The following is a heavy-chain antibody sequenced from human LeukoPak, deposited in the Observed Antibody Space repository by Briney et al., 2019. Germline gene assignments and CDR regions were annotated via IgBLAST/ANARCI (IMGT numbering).Heavy chain of an antibody. V-gene: IGHV3-7*03. J-gene: IGHJ4*02. CDR3: ARDPRGYCSGGSCHKPYYFDY. CDR1: GFTFSSYW. D-gene: IGHD2-15*01. CDR2: IKQDGSEK. Sequence: PGGSLRLSCAASGFTFSSYWMSWVRQAPGKGLEWVANIKQDGSEKYYVDSVKGRFTISRDNAKNSLYLQMNSLRAEDTALYYCARDPRGYCSGGSCHKPYYFDYWGQGTLVTVSS.